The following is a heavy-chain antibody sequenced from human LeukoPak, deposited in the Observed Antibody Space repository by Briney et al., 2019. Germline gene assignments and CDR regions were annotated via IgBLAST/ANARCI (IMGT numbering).Heavy chain of an antibody. Sequence: SVKVSCKASGGTFSSYTISWVRQAPGQGLEWMGRIIPILGIANYAQKFQGRVTITADKSTSTAYMELSSLRSEDTAVYYCAVLVGYSYGSVPTSTNWFDPWAREPWSPSPQ. V-gene: IGHV1-69*02. CDR3: AVLVGYSYGSVPTSTNWFDP. CDR2: IIPILGIA. J-gene: IGHJ5*02. D-gene: IGHD5-18*01. CDR1: GGTFSSYT.